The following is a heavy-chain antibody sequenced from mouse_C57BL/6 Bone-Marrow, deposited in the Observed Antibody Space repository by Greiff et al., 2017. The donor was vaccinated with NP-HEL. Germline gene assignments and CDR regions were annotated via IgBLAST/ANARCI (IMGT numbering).Heavy chain of an antibody. CDR2: IYPGDGDT. Sequence: VQLQESGPELVKPGASVKISCKASGYAFSSSWMNWVKQRPGKGLEWIGRIYPGDGDTNYNGKFKGKATLTADKSSSTAYMQLSSLTSEDSAVYFCARAVVAPRFAYWGQGTLVTVSA. CDR1: GYAFSSSW. V-gene: IGHV1-82*01. CDR3: ARAVVAPRFAY. J-gene: IGHJ3*01. D-gene: IGHD1-1*01.